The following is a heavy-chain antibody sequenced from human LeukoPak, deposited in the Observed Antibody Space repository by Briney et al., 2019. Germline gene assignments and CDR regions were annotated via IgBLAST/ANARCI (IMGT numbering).Heavy chain of an antibody. J-gene: IGHJ4*02. CDR2: IYYSGST. CDR3: ARRGVYYDSSEPFDY. Sequence: PSETLSLTCTVSGGSISSYYWSWIRQPPGKGLEWIGYIYYSGSTNYNPSLKSRVTISVDTSKNQFSLKLSSVTAADTAVYYCARRGVYYDSSEPFDYWGQGTLVTVSS. CDR1: GGSISSYY. V-gene: IGHV4-59*08. D-gene: IGHD3-22*01.